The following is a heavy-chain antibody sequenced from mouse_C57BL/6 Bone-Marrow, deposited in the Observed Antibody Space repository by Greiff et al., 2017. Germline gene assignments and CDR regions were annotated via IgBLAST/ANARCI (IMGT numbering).Heavy chain of an antibody. CDR2: INPNSGST. V-gene: IGHV1-64*01. D-gene: IGHD2-2*01. Sequence: VQLKQPGAELVKPGASVKLSCKASGYTFTSYWMHWVKQRPGQGLEWIGMINPNSGSTNYNEKFKSKATLTVDKSSSTAYMQLSSLTSEDSAVYYCAREKGLRRGAWFAYWGQGTLVTVSA. J-gene: IGHJ3*01. CDR1: GYTFTSYW. CDR3: AREKGLRRGAWFAY.